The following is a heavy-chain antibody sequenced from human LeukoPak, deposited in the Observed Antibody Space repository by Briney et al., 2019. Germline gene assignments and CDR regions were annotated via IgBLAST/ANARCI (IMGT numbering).Heavy chain of an antibody. CDR1: GFTFSSYG. CDR3: AKDTYYYDSSGYNIPGIDAFDI. CDR2: IRYDGSNK. V-gene: IGHV3-30*02. Sequence: GGSLRLSCAASGFTFSSYGMHWVRQAPGKGLEWVAFIRYDGSNKYYADSVKGRFTISRDNSKNTLYLQMNSLRAEDTAVYYCAKDTYYYDSSGYNIPGIDAFDIWGQGTMVTVSS. D-gene: IGHD3-22*01. J-gene: IGHJ3*02.